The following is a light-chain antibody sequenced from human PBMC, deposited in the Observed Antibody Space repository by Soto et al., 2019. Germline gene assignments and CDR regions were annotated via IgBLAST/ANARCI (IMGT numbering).Light chain of an antibody. J-gene: IGLJ2*01. V-gene: IGLV2-14*03. CDR2: DVN. CDR3: SSHSSSSTLVV. CDR1: SSDVGGYNY. Sequence: QSVLNQPASMSGSPGQSITISCTGTSSDVGGYNYVSWYRQHPGKAPKLMIYDVNNRPSGVSNRFSGSKSGNTASLTISGLQAEDEADYYCSSHSSSSTLVVFGGGTKLTVL.